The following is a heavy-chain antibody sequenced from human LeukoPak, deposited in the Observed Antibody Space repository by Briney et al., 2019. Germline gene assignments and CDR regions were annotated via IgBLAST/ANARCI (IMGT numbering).Heavy chain of an antibody. CDR3: ARDKFGSGYFDY. CDR2: INQDGSEI. CDR1: GFTFSNYW. J-gene: IGHJ4*02. Sequence: PGGSLRLSCAASGFTFSNYWMSWVRQAPGKGLEWLANINQDGSEIYYVDSVKGRFTISRDNGKNSLYLQINSLRAEDTAVYYCARDKFGSGYFDYWGQGTLVTVSS. V-gene: IGHV3-7*01. D-gene: IGHD3-22*01.